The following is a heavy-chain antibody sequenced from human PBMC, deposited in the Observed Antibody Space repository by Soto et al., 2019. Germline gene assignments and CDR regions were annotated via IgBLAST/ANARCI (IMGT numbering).Heavy chain of an antibody. CDR2: IYWDDDK. J-gene: IGHJ5*02. D-gene: IGHD3-9*01. CDR3: AHTSHTLPTIFPFDP. V-gene: IGHV2-5*02. Sequence: QITLKESGPTLVKPTQTLTLTCTFSGFSLSTSGVGVGWIRQPPGKALEWLALIYWDDDKRYSPSLKSRLTITKDTSKNQVVLTMTNMDPVDTATYYCAHTSHTLPTIFPFDPWGQGTLVTVSS. CDR1: GFSLSTSGVG.